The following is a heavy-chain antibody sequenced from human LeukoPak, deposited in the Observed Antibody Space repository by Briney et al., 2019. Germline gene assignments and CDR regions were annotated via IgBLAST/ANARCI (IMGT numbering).Heavy chain of an antibody. CDR1: GGSISSSSYY. Sequence: SETLSLTCTVSGGSISSSSYYWGWIRQPPGKGLEWIGEINHSGSTNYNPSLKSRVTISVDTSKNQFSLKLSSVTAADTAVYYCARVCTMVRGTYYYGMDVWGQGTTVTVSS. CDR3: ARVCTMVRGTYYYGMDV. D-gene: IGHD3-10*01. V-gene: IGHV4-39*07. J-gene: IGHJ6*02. CDR2: INHSGST.